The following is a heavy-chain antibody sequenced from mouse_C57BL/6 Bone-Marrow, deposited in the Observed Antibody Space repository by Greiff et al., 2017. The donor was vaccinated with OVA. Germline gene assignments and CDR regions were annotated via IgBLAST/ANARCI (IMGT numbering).Heavy chain of an antibody. CDR2: INPYNGGT. J-gene: IGHJ2*01. D-gene: IGHD1-1*01. CDR3: AREDYCGSLDY. Sequence: EVKLVESGPVLVKPGASVKMSCKASGFTFTDYYMNWVKQSHGKSLEWIGVINPYNGGTSYNQKFKGKATLTVDKSSSTAYMELNSLTSEDSAVYYCAREDYCGSLDYWGQGTTLTVSS. CDR1: GFTFTDYY. V-gene: IGHV1-19*01.